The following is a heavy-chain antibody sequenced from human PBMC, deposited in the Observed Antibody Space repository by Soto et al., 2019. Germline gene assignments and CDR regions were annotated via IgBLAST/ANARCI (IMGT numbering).Heavy chain of an antibody. Sequence: ASVKVSCKASGYTFTSYDINWVRQATGQGLEWMGWMNPNSGNTGYAQKFQGRVTMTRNTSISTAYMELSSLRSEDTAVYYCASIFEYSSSYYYYYGMDVWGQGTTVTVSS. D-gene: IGHD6-6*01. J-gene: IGHJ6*02. V-gene: IGHV1-8*01. CDR2: MNPNSGNT. CDR3: ASIFEYSSSYYYYYGMDV. CDR1: GYTFTSYD.